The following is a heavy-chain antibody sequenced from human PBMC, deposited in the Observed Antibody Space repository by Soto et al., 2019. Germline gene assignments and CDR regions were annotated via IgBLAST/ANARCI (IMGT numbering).Heavy chain of an antibody. V-gene: IGHV1-69*13. CDR3: ARGHFWSGYYNNWFDP. Sequence: GASVKVSCKASGGTFSSYAISWVRQAPGQGLEWMGGIIPIFGTANYAQKFQGRVTITADESTSTAYMELSSLRSEDTAVYYCARGHFWSGYYNNWFDPWGQGTLVTVSS. CDR2: IIPIFGTA. CDR1: GGTFSSYA. D-gene: IGHD3-3*02. J-gene: IGHJ5*02.